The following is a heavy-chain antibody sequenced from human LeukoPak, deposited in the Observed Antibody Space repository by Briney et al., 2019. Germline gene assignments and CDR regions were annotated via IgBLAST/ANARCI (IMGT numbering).Heavy chain of an antibody. CDR3: ARVGPYYYDSSGYSPLDY. CDR1: GGTFSSYA. D-gene: IGHD3-22*01. J-gene: IGHJ4*02. CDR2: INPSGGST. V-gene: IGHV1-46*01. Sequence: APVKVSCKASGGTFSSYAISWVRQAPGQGLEWMGIINPSGGSTSYAQKFQGRVTMTRDTSTSTVYMELSSLRSEDTAVYYCARVGPYYYDSSGYSPLDYWGQGTLVTVSS.